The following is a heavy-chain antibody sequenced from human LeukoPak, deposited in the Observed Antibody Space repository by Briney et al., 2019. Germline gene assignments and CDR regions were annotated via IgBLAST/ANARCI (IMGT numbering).Heavy chain of an antibody. D-gene: IGHD3-10*01. CDR2: IYHSGTT. Sequence: PSDTLSLTCAVSGYSITSSSWWGWIRQPPGKGLEWIGYIYHSGTTYYNPSLQSRVTMSVDTSKSQFSLKLSSVTAVDTAVYYCARKENVYYYFGYWGQGTLVTVSS. CDR1: GYSITSSSW. J-gene: IGHJ4*02. CDR3: ARKENVYYYFGY. V-gene: IGHV4-28*01.